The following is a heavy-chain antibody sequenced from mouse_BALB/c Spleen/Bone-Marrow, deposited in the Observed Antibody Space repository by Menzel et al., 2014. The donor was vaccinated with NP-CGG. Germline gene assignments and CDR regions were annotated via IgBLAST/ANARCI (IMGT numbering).Heavy chain of an antibody. CDR3: ARLNYYGNLFV. CDR1: GFDFSRYW. V-gene: IGHV4-1*02. Sequence: EVQLQQSGGGQVQPGGSLKLSCAASGFDFSRYWMSWVRQVPGKGLEWIGEINPDSSTINYTPSLKDKFIISRDNAKNALYLQMSKVRSEDTALYYCARLNYYGNLFVWGAGTTVTVSS. D-gene: IGHD1-1*01. CDR2: INPDSSTI. J-gene: IGHJ1*01.